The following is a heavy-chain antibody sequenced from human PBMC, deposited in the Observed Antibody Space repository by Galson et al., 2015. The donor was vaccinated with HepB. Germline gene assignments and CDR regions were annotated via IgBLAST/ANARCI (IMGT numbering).Heavy chain of an antibody. Sequence: LSLTCTVSGGSISSYYWSWIRQPAGKGLEWIGRIYTSGSTNYNPSLKSRVTMSVDTSKNQFSLKLSSVTAADTAVYYCARQSPMIVVGFAFDIWGQGTMVTVSS. CDR3: ARQSPMIVVGFAFDI. D-gene: IGHD3-22*01. CDR1: GGSISSYY. CDR2: IYTSGST. J-gene: IGHJ3*02. V-gene: IGHV4-4*07.